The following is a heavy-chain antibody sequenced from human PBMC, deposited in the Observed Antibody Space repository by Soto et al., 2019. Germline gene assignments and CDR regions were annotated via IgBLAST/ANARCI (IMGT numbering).Heavy chain of an antibody. CDR3: ARDNGSGYTAPYYYYGMDV. V-gene: IGHV4-34*01. D-gene: IGHD3-3*01. CDR1: GGSLSGYY. CDR2: INHSGST. Sequence: SETLSLTCAVYGGSLSGYYWSWIRQPPGKGLEWIGEINHSGSTNYNPSLKSRVTISVDTSKNQLSLKLSSVTAADTAVYYCARDNGSGYTAPYYYYGMDVWGQGTTVTVSS. J-gene: IGHJ6*02.